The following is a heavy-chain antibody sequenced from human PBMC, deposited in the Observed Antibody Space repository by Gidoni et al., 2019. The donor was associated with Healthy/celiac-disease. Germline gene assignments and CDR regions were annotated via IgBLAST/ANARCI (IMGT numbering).Heavy chain of an antibody. J-gene: IGHJ4*02. Sequence: QVQLVQSGAEVKKPGSSVKVSCKASGGTFSSYTISWVRQAPGQGLEWMGRIIPILGIANYAQKFQGRVTITADKSTSTAYMELSSLRSEDTAVYYCARDLPTIVGATTWLDYWGQGTLVTVSS. V-gene: IGHV1-69*08. D-gene: IGHD1-26*01. CDR1: GGTFSSYT. CDR3: ARDLPTIVGATTWLDY. CDR2: IIPILGIA.